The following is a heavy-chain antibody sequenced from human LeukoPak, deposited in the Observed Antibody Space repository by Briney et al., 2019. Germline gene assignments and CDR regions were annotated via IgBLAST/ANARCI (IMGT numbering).Heavy chain of an antibody. J-gene: IGHJ4*02. CDR3: ARQRIAVADLDY. CDR2: IYYSGST. D-gene: IGHD6-19*01. CDR1: GGSISSYY. Sequence: PSETLSLTCTVSGGSISSYYWSWIRQPPGKGLEWIGYIYYSGSTNYNPSLKSRVTISVDTSKNQFSLKLSSVTAADTAVYYCARQRIAVADLDYWGQGTLVTVSS. V-gene: IGHV4-59*08.